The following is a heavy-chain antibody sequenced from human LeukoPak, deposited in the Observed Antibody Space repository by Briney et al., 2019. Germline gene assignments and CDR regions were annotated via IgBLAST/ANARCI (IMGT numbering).Heavy chain of an antibody. CDR2: ISSSSSYI. CDR1: GFTFSSYS. J-gene: IGHJ6*03. Sequence: GGSLRLSCAASGFTFSSYSMNWVRQAPGKGLEWVSSISSSSSYIYYADSVKGRFTISRDNAKNSLYLQMNSLRAEDTAVYYCARGAMGVYYYYYYMDVWGKGTTVTVSS. V-gene: IGHV3-21*01. CDR3: ARGAMGVYYYYYYMDV. D-gene: IGHD5-18*01.